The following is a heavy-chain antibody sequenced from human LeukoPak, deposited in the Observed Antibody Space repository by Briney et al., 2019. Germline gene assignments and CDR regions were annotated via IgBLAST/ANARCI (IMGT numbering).Heavy chain of an antibody. Sequence: SETLSLTCTVSSVSISSYDWSWIRQPARKGLEWIGRIYTSGSPNYNPSLKSRVTMSVDTSKNQFSLKLSSVTAADTAVYYCARLTSSWYQDWYFDLWGRGTLVTVSS. CDR3: ARLTSSWYQDWYFDL. J-gene: IGHJ2*01. D-gene: IGHD6-13*01. CDR2: IYTSGSP. V-gene: IGHV4-4*07. CDR1: SVSISSYD.